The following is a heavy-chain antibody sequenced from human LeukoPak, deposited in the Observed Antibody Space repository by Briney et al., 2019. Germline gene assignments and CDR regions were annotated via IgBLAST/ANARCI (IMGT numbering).Heavy chain of an antibody. CDR2: ISTDNGNT. Sequence: ASVKVSCKASGYTFTSYDINWVRQATGQGLEWMGWISTDNGNTNYAQKFQGRVTMTTDTSTTTAYIELRSLRSDDTAVYYCARGAISSHGFDIWGQGTMVTVSS. CDR1: GYTFTSYD. CDR3: ARGAISSHGFDI. J-gene: IGHJ3*02. V-gene: IGHV1-18*01. D-gene: IGHD3-3*01.